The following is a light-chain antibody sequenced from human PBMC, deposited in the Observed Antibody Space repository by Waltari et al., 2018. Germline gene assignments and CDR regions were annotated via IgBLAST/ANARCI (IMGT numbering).Light chain of an antibody. V-gene: IGKV1-5*03. CDR3: QHYASALT. Sequence: DIQMTQSPSTLSASVGDRVTITCRVSQSISSWLAWYQQKPGRAPKLLIYEASTLDSGVPSRFSGSGSGTEFTLTISSLQPDDFATYYCQHYASALTFGGGTKVEVK. J-gene: IGKJ4*01. CDR2: EAS. CDR1: QSISSW.